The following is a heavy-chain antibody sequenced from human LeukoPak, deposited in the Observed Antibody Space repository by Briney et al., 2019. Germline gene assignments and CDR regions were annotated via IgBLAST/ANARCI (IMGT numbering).Heavy chain of an antibody. Sequence: PGGSLRLSCAASGFTFSSYSMNWVRQPPGKGLEWIGYIYYSGSTNYNPSLKSRVTISVDTSKNQFSLKLSSVTAADTAVYYCARNPTNYYYYYMDVWGKGTTVTISS. V-gene: IGHV4-59*01. J-gene: IGHJ6*03. CDR3: ARNPTNYYYYYMDV. CDR1: GFTFSSYS. CDR2: IYYSGST.